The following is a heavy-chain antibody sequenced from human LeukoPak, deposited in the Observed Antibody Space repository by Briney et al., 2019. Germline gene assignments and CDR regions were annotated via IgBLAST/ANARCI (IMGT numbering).Heavy chain of an antibody. Sequence: GGSLRLPCAASGFTFSSYWMSWVRQAPGKGLEWVANIKQDGSEKYYVDSVKGRFTISRDNAKNSLYLQMNSLRAEDTAVYYCARGPKSYYYYYYYGMDVWGQGTTVTVSS. J-gene: IGHJ6*02. CDR1: GFTFSSYW. CDR2: IKQDGSEK. D-gene: IGHD2/OR15-2a*01. CDR3: ARGPKSYYYYYYYGMDV. V-gene: IGHV3-7*03.